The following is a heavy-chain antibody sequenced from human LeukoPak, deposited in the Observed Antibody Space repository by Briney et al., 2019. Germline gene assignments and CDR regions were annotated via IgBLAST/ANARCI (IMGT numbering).Heavy chain of an antibody. V-gene: IGHV4-4*07. CDR1: GGSISSYY. CDR2: IYTSGST. D-gene: IGHD6-6*01. Sequence: SETLSLTCTVSGGSISSYYWSWIRQPAGKGLEWIGRIYTSGSTNYNPSLKSRVTMSVDTSKNQFSLKLSSVTAADTAVYYCARSEGYSSSEYFQHWGQGTLVTVSS. CDR3: ARSEGYSSSEYFQH. J-gene: IGHJ1*01.